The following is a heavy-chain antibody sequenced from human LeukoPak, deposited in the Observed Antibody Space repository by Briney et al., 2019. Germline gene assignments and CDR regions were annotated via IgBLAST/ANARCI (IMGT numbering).Heavy chain of an antibody. CDR2: INESGST. D-gene: IGHD2-15*01. CDR1: GGSFSGYY. V-gene: IGHV4-34*01. J-gene: IGHJ4*02. CDR3: ARGAVTSQDIVVVVAATFDY. Sequence: SETLSLTCGVSGGSFSGYYWSWIRQSPGKGLEWIGEINESGSTDYNPSLMSRVTISLDTSKNQFSLKLSSMTAADTAVYYCARGAVTSQDIVVVVAATFDYWGQGTLVTVSS.